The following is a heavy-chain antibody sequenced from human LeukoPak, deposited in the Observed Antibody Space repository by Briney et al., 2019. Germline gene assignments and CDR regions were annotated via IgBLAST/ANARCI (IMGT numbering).Heavy chain of an antibody. Sequence: SETLSLTCTVSGGSISSYYWSWIRQPPGKGLEWIGYIYYSGSTNYNPSLKSRVTISVDTSKNQFSLKLSSVTVADTAVYYCARSGVVVGATSPFDYWGQGTLVTVSS. CDR2: IYYSGST. J-gene: IGHJ4*02. D-gene: IGHD1-26*01. CDR3: ARSGVVVGATSPFDY. V-gene: IGHV4-59*01. CDR1: GGSISSYY.